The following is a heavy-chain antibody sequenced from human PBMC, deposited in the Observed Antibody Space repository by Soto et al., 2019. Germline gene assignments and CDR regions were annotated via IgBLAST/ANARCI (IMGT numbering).Heavy chain of an antibody. V-gene: IGHV3-48*03. D-gene: IGHD7-27*01. CDR1: GFTFSSYE. J-gene: IGHJ4*02. CDR2: ISSSGSTI. Sequence: EVQLVESGGGLVQPGGSLRLSCAASGFTFSSYEMNWVRQAPGKGLEWVSYISSSGSTIYYADSVKGRFTISRDNAKNSLYLQMNSLRAEDTAVYYCARVWGRERAPDYWGQGTLVTVSS. CDR3: ARVWGRERAPDY.